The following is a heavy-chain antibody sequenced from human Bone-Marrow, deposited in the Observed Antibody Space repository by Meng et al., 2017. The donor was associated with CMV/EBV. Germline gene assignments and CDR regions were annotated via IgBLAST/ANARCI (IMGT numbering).Heavy chain of an antibody. Sequence: SETLALTCTVSGGSISSYYWSWIRQPPGKGLEWIGYIYYSGSTNYNPSLKSRVTISVDTSKNQFSLKLSSVTAADTAVYYCARTYCSSTSCYYYYGMDVWGQGTTVTVPS. V-gene: IGHV4-59*01. CDR2: IYYSGST. CDR3: ARTYCSSTSCYYYYGMDV. J-gene: IGHJ6*02. CDR1: GGSISSYY. D-gene: IGHD2-2*01.